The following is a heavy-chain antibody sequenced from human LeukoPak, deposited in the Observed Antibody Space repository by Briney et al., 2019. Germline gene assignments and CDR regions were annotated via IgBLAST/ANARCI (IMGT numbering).Heavy chain of an antibody. J-gene: IGHJ5*02. D-gene: IGHD4-17*01. CDR3: ARGAVTTRGNWFDP. CDR2: IRSDESDK. V-gene: IGHV3-30*02. Sequence: PGGSLRLSCAASGFTFSSYDMHWVRQAPGKGLEWVAFIRSDESDKYYADSVKGRFTISRDNSKNTLYLQMNSLRAEDTAVYYCARGAVTTRGNWFDPWGQGTLVTVSS. CDR1: GFTFSSYD.